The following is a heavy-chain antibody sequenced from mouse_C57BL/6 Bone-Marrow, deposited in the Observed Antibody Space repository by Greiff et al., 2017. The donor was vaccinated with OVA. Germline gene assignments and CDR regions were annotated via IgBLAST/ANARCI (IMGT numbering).Heavy chain of an antibody. D-gene: IGHD1-1*01. Sequence: EVKLVESGGDLVKPGGSLKLSCAASGFTFSSYGMSWVRQTPDKRLEWVATISSGGSYTYYPDSVKGRFTISIDNAKNTLYLQMSSLKSEDTAMYYCARRIYYYGIWFAYWGQGTLVTVSA. V-gene: IGHV5-6*02. J-gene: IGHJ3*01. CDR2: ISSGGSYT. CDR1: GFTFSSYG. CDR3: ARRIYYYGIWFAY.